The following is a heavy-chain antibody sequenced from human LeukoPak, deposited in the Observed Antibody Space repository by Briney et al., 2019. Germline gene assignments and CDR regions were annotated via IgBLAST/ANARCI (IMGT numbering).Heavy chain of an antibody. J-gene: IGHJ4*02. D-gene: IGHD2-2*01. V-gene: IGHV1-2*02. Sequence: GASVKVSCKASGHTGYYLHWVRQAPGQGLEWMGWINPNSGGTNYAQKFQGRVTMTRDTSISTAYMELSRLRSDDTAVYYCARGLEYQLLTFDYWGQGTLVTVSS. CDR2: INPNSGGT. CDR1: GHTGYY. CDR3: ARGLEYQLLTFDY.